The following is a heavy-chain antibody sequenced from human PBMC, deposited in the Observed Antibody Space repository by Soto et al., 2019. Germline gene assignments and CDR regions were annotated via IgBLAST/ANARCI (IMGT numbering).Heavy chain of an antibody. Sequence: GASVKVSCKASGYTFNSHGINWVRQAPGQGLEWMGFISTYNGNAGYAQKLQGRVTMTTDTSTSTAYLELRSLRSDDTAVYYCARGVDYGDFEGGWFDPWGQGTLVTVSS. J-gene: IGHJ5*02. CDR2: ISTYNGNA. CDR3: ARGVDYGDFEGGWFDP. V-gene: IGHV1-18*01. CDR1: GYTFNSHG. D-gene: IGHD4-17*01.